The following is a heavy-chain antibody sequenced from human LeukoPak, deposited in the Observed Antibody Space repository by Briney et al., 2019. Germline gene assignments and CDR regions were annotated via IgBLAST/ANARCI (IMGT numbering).Heavy chain of an antibody. J-gene: IGHJ4*02. CDR1: GFIFSNYW. D-gene: IGHD6-13*01. V-gene: IGHV3-21*01. Sequence: PGGSLRLSCAASGFIFSNYWMSWVRQAPGKGLEWVSSISSTGAYIYYADSLKGRFTISRDNAKNSLYLQMNSLRADDTAVYYCARGLAAAGTRGPYWGQGTLVTVSS. CDR3: ARGLAAAGTRGPY. CDR2: ISSTGAYI.